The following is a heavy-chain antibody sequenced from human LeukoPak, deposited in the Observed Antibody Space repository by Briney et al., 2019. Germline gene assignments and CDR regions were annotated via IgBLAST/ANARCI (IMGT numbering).Heavy chain of an antibody. CDR2: ISSSSSYI. D-gene: IGHD5-18*01. CDR1: GITVSSNY. J-gene: IGHJ4*02. Sequence: GGSLRLSCAASGITVSSNYMNWVRQAPGKGLEWVSSISSSSSYIYYADSVKGRFTISRDNAKNSLYLQMNSLRAEDTAVYYCARDLVVDTAMPFDYWGQGTLVTVSS. V-gene: IGHV3-21*01. CDR3: ARDLVVDTAMPFDY.